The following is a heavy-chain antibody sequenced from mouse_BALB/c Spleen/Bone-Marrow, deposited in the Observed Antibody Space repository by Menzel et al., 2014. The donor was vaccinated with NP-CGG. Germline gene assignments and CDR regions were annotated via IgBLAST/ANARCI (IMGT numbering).Heavy chain of an antibody. D-gene: IGHD2-14*01. Sequence: EVQLVESGGGLVQPGGSLKLSCATSGFTFSDYYMYWVRQTPEKRLEWVAYISNGGGSTYYPDTVKGRFTISRDNAKNTLYLQMSRLKSEDTAMYYCARHAEVRRDAMDYWGQGTSVTVSS. V-gene: IGHV5-12*02. J-gene: IGHJ4*01. CDR3: ARHAEVRRDAMDY. CDR2: ISNGGGST. CDR1: GFTFSDYY.